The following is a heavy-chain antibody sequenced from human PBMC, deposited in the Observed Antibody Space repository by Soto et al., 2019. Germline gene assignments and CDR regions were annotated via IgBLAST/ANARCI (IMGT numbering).Heavy chain of an antibody. CDR3: ARDSAPGFRPRYYYYGMDV. CDR1: GGSISSYY. Sequence: LSLTCTVSGGSISSYYWSWIRQPAGKGLEWIGRIYTSGSTNYNPSLKSRVTMSVDTSKNQFSLKLSSVTAADTAVYYCARDSAPGFRPRYYYYGMDVWGQGTTVTVSS. CDR2: IYTSGST. D-gene: IGHD6-6*01. V-gene: IGHV4-4*07. J-gene: IGHJ6*02.